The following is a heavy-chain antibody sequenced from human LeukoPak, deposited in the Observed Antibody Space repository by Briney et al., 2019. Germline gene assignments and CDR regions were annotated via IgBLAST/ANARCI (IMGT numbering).Heavy chain of an antibody. Sequence: PSETLSLTCTVSGGSIGSYYWSWIRQPPGKGLEWIGSIYHSGSTNYNPSLKSRVTISVDKSKNQFSLRLTSVTAADTAVYYCARDNGTTVGDYWGQGTLVTVSS. CDR1: GGSIGSYY. J-gene: IGHJ4*02. CDR3: ARDNGTTVGDY. D-gene: IGHD4-23*01. CDR2: IYHSGST. V-gene: IGHV4-59*12.